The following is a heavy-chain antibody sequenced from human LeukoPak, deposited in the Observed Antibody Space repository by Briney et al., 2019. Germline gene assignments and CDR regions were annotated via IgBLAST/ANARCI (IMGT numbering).Heavy chain of an antibody. CDR2: IWYDGSNK. Sequence: GGSLRLSCAASGFTFSSYGMHWVRQAPGKGLEWVAVIWYDGSNKYYADSVKSRFTISRDNSKNTLYLQMNSLRAEDTAVYYCARDTIVATIPYYYYGMDVWGKGTTVTVSS. J-gene: IGHJ6*04. CDR1: GFTFSSYG. CDR3: ARDTIVATIPYYYYGMDV. D-gene: IGHD5-12*01. V-gene: IGHV3-33*01.